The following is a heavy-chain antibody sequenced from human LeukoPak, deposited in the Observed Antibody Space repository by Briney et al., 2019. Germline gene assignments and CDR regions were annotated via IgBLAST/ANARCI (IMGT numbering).Heavy chain of an antibody. V-gene: IGHV3-9*01. CDR3: ATTPLLGSGYNWFDP. D-gene: IGHD2-15*01. CDR1: GFNFDDYA. CDR2: IGWNSDSV. Sequence: GGSLRLSCAVSGFNFDDYAMHWVRQLPGKGLEWVSGIGWNSDSVGYADSVKGRFTISRDNAKNSLYLQMNSLRAEDTAVYYCATTPLLGSGYNWFDPWGQGTLVTVSS. J-gene: IGHJ5*02.